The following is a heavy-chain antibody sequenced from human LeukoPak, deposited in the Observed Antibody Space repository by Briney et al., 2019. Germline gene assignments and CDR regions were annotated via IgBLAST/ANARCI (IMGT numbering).Heavy chain of an antibody. V-gene: IGHV3-30-3*01. J-gene: IGHJ4*02. Sequence: GGSLRLSCAASGFTFSSYAMHWVRQAPGKGLEWVAVISYDGSNKYYADSVKGRFTISRDNSKNTLYPQMNSLRAEDTAVYYCARDLWPYYYDSRSDDITLDYWGQGTLVTVSS. CDR2: ISYDGSNK. CDR3: ARDLWPYYYDSRSDDITLDY. CDR1: GFTFSSYA. D-gene: IGHD3-22*01.